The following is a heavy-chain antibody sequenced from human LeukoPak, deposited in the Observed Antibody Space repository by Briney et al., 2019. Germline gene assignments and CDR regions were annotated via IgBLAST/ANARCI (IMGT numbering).Heavy chain of an antibody. CDR3: AYVFWSGYYTGYNWFDP. CDR2: IIPIFGTA. V-gene: IGHV1-69*05. J-gene: IGHJ5*02. CDR1: GGTFSSYA. Sequence: SVKVSCKASGGTFSSYAISWVRQAPGQGLEWMGRIIPIFGTANYAQKFQGRVTITTDESTSTAYMELSSLRSEDTAVYYCAYVFWSGYYTGYNWFDPWGQGTLVTVSS. D-gene: IGHD3-3*01.